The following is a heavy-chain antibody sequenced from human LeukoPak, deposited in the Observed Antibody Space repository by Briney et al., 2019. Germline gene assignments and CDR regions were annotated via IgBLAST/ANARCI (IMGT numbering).Heavy chain of an antibody. D-gene: IGHD2-2*01. V-gene: IGHV3-23*01. CDR1: GFTFSSYA. J-gene: IGHJ5*02. CDR3: AKIPVPAAISGVLGP. Sequence: GGSLRLSCAASGFTFSSYAMSWVRQAPGKGLEWVSAISGSGGGTYYADSVKGRFTISRDNSKNTLYLQMNSLRAEDTAVYYCAKIPVPAAISGVLGPWGQGTLVTVSS. CDR2: ISGSGGGT.